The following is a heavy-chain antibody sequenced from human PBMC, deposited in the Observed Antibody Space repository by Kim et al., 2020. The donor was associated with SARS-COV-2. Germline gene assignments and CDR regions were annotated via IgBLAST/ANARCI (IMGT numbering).Heavy chain of an antibody. D-gene: IGHD3-10*01. CDR3: ARSGRHYDSNWFDP. Sequence: YNPSLKRRVPISVDTSKNQFSLKLSSVTAAETAVHYGARSGRHYDSNWFDPWGQGTLVTVSS. V-gene: IGHV4-39*01. J-gene: IGHJ5*02.